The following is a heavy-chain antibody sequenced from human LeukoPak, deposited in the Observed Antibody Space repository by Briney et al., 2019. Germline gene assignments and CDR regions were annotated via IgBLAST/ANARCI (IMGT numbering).Heavy chain of an antibody. J-gene: IGHJ4*02. Sequence: GGSLRLSCVGSGFSFRYFAIHWVRQAPGKGLDYVSVINTDGRITYYADSVKGRFTISRDNSKNTVYLQMGSLRGDDMAVYYCTRDGGSFCDFDYWGQGALVTVSS. CDR1: GFSFRYFA. CDR2: INTDGRIT. CDR3: TRDGGSFCDFDY. D-gene: IGHD1-26*01. V-gene: IGHV3-64*02.